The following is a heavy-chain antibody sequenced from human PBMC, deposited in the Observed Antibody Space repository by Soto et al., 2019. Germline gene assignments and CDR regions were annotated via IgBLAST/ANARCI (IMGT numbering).Heavy chain of an antibody. V-gene: IGHV1-69*06. CDR1: GGTFSSYA. D-gene: IGHD3-22*01. J-gene: IGHJ4*02. Sequence: QVQLVQSGAEVKKPGSSVKVSCKASGGTFSSYAISWVRQAPGQGLEGMGGIIPIFGTANYAQKFQGRVTITADKSTSTAYMELSSLRSEDTAVYYWASDVDSSGYSLGYWGQGTLVTVSS. CDR3: ASDVDSSGYSLGY. CDR2: IIPIFGTA.